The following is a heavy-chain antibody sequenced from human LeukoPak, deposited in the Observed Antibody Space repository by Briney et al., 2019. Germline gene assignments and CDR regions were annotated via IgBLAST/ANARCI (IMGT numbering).Heavy chain of an antibody. CDR2: INGSGGST. V-gene: IGHV3-23*01. Sequence: GGSLRLSCATSGFTFSSYAMSWVRQAPGKGLEWVSAINGSGGSTYYADSVEGRFTISRDNSKNTLYLQMNSLRAEDTAVYYCAKGNIAAAGTLGYFDYWGQGTLVTVSS. D-gene: IGHD6-13*01. J-gene: IGHJ4*02. CDR3: AKGNIAAAGTLGYFDY. CDR1: GFTFSSYA.